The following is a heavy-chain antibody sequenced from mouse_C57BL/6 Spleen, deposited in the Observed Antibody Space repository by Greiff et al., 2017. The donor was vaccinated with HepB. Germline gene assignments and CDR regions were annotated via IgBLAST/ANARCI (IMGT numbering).Heavy chain of an antibody. CDR3: TWGYYSLFAY. CDR1: GFTFSDSW. CDR2: IRNKANNHAT. D-gene: IGHD2-12*01. Sequence: EVKLVESGGGLVQPGGSMKLSCAASGFTFSDSWMDWVRQAPEKGLEWVAEIRNKANNHATYYAESVKGRFTSSSDDSKSRVYLQMNSLRAEDTGIYYCTWGYYSLFAYWGQGTLVTVSA. J-gene: IGHJ3*01. V-gene: IGHV6-6*01.